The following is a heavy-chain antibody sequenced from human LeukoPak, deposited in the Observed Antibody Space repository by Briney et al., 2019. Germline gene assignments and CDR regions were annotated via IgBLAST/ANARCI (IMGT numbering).Heavy chain of an antibody. D-gene: IGHD3-10*01. J-gene: IGHJ5*02. CDR1: GFTFSIHD. Sequence: GGSLRLSCAASGFTFSIHDMYWIRQSPGKGLECVSVISRGGISYYADSVKGRFTISRDNAKNTLYLQMNSLRAEDTAVYYCAREATVVRGNTIDPWGQGTLVTVSS. CDR2: ISRGGIS. V-gene: IGHV3-66*01. CDR3: AREATVVRGNTIDP.